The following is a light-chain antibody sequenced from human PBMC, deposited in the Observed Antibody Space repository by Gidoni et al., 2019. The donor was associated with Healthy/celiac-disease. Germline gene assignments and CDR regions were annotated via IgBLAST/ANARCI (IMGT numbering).Light chain of an antibody. CDR2: DAS. V-gene: IGKV3-11*01. J-gene: IGKJ4*01. CDR1: QSVSSY. Sequence: EIVLTQSPATLSLSPGDRATLSCRASQSVSSYLAWYQQKPGQAPRLLIYDASDRATGIPARFSCSGSGTDFTLTISSLEPEDFAVYYCQQRSNWPPALTFGGGTKVEIK. CDR3: QQRSNWPPALT.